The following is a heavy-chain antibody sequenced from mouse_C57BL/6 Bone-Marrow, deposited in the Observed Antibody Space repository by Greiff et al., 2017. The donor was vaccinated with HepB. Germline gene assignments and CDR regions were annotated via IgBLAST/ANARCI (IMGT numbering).Heavy chain of an antibody. V-gene: IGHV14-4*01. CDR3: TTDGRAY. Sequence: EVQLQQSGAELVRPGASVKLSCTASGFNIKDDYMHWVKQRPEKGLEWIGWIDPENGDTEYASKFQGKATITADTSSNTAYLQLSSLTSEDTAVYYCTTDGRAYWGQGTTLTVSS. J-gene: IGHJ2*01. CDR2: IDPENGDT. D-gene: IGHD1-1*01. CDR1: GFNIKDDY.